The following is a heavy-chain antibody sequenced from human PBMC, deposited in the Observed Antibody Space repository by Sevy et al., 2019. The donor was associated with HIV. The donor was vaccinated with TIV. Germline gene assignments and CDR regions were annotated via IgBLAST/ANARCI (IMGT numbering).Heavy chain of an antibody. D-gene: IGHD1-26*01. CDR1: GGSISSYY. CDR3: ARHGKEDWFDP. Sequence: SETLSLTCTVSGGSISSYYWSWIRQPPGKGLEWIGYIYYSVSTNYNPSLKSRVTISVDTSKNQFSLKLSSVTAADTAVYHCARHGKEDWFDPWGQGTLVTVSS. CDR2: IYYSVST. V-gene: IGHV4-59*08. J-gene: IGHJ5*02.